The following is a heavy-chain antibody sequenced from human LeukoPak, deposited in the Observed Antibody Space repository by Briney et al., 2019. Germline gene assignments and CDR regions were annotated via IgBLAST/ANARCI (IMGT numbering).Heavy chain of an antibody. CDR1: GGSISSSSHH. Sequence: SETLSLTCTVSGGSISSSSHHWGWIRQPPGKGLEWIGSMYYRGSTYHNPSLKSRVTISVDTSKNQFSLKLSSVTAADTAVYYCARRYSRVGPCLYWGQGTLVTVSS. J-gene: IGHJ4*02. CDR3: ARRYSRVGPCLY. D-gene: IGHD5-18*01. V-gene: IGHV4-39*07. CDR2: MYYRGST.